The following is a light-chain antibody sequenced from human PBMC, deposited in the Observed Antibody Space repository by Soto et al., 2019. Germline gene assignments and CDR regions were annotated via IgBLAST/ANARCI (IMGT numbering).Light chain of an antibody. Sequence: DIQMNQSPSSLSAPVGGRVTITCRASQGIRRDLGWYQQKPGKAPTRLIYAVSSLHSGVPSRFSGSGSGTEITLTISSLQPEDSATYYCPQHNSYPLTFGGGTKVEIK. J-gene: IGKJ4*01. CDR3: PQHNSYPLT. CDR1: QGIRRD. V-gene: IGKV1-17*01. CDR2: AVS.